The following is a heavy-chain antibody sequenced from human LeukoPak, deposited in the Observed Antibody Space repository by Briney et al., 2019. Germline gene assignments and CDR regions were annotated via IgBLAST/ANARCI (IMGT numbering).Heavy chain of an antibody. Sequence: GGSLRLSCAASGFTFSSYAMSWVRQAPGKGLEWVSAISGSGGSTYYADSVKGRFTISRDNSKNTLYLQMNSLRAEDTAVYYCERSIAVAQGDYWGQGTLVTVSS. CDR1: GFTFSSYA. J-gene: IGHJ4*02. D-gene: IGHD6-19*01. CDR3: ERSIAVAQGDY. CDR2: ISGSGGST. V-gene: IGHV3-23*01.